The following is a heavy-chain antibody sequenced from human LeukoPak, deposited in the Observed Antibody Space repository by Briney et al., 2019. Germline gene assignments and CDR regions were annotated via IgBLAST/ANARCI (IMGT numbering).Heavy chain of an antibody. CDR3: ARSLDYYDSSGSQGQIDY. CDR2: IIPILGIA. V-gene: IGHV1-69*02. Sequence: GASEKVSCKASGGTFSSYTISWVRQAPVQGLEWMGRIIPILGIANYAQKFQSRDTITADKSTSTAYMELSSLRSEDTAVYYCARSLDYYDSSGSQGQIDYWSQGTLVTVSS. J-gene: IGHJ4*02. D-gene: IGHD3-22*01. CDR1: GGTFSSYT.